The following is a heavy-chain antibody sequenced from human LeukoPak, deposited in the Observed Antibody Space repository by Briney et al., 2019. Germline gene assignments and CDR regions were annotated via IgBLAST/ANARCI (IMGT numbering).Heavy chain of an antibody. CDR3: ARYGSYWLSSGRAFDI. CDR2: FDPEDGET. J-gene: IGHJ3*02. CDR1: GYTLTELS. Sequence: ASVKVSCKVSGYTLTELSMHWVRQAPGKGLEWMGGFDPEDGETIYAQKFQGRVTMTEDTSTDTAYMELSSLRHDDLAVYYCARYGSYWLSSGRAFDIWGQGTMVTVSS. D-gene: IGHD1-26*01. V-gene: IGHV1-24*01.